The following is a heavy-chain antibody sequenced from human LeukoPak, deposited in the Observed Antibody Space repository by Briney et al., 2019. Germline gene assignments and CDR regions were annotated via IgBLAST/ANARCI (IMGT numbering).Heavy chain of an antibody. J-gene: IGHJ3*02. D-gene: IGHD3-22*01. CDR2: ILQVGSEG. CDR3: ARVSSGHYNAFDI. CDR1: VFTFSISW. V-gene: IGHV3-7*02. Sequence: PGGALRISRATPVFTFSISWMSSVPQAPGKRLAWVANILQVGSEGDYVDSVNGRFIISIDNSKSSLYLQMSSLRAEDTAVYCCARVSSGHYNAFDIWGKGTMVTVSS.